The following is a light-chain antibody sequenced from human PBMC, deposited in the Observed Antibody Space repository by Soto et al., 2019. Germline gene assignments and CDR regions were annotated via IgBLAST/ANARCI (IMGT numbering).Light chain of an antibody. J-gene: IGKJ1*01. V-gene: IGKV3-15*01. CDR1: QSVSSN. CDR3: QQYNNWPTGLWT. Sequence: EIVMTQSPATLSVSPGERATLSCRASQSVSSNLAWYQQKPGQDPRRPIQXASTRATGIPARFSGSGSGTEFTLTISSLQSEDFAVYYCQQYNNWPTGLWTFGQGTKVDIK. CDR2: XAS.